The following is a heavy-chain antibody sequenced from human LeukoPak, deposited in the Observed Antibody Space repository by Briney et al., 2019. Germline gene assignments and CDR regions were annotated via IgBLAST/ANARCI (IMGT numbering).Heavy chain of an antibody. CDR2: INAGNGNT. J-gene: IGHJ6*04. CDR1: GYTFTSYA. Sequence: ASVKVSRKASGYTFTSYAMHWVRQAPGQRLEWMGWINAGNGNTKYSQKFQGRVTITRDTSASTAYMELSSLRSEDTAVYYCARTLNYYYGMDVWGKGTTVAVSS. CDR3: ARTLNYYYGMDV. V-gene: IGHV1-3*01.